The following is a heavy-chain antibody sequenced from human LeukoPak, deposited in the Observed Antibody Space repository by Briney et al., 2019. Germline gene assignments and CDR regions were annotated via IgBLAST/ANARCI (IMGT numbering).Heavy chain of an antibody. CDR2: VYYSGST. CDR1: GGSISSSTYY. J-gene: IGHJ4*02. Sequence: SETLSLTCTVSGGSISSSTYYWGWVRQPPGKGLEWIGSVYYSGSTYYNPSLKSRLTISVDTTKNQFSLKLSSVTAADTAVYYCAATSGGWGQGTLVTVSS. D-gene: IGHD3-10*01. CDR3: AATSGG. V-gene: IGHV4-39*07.